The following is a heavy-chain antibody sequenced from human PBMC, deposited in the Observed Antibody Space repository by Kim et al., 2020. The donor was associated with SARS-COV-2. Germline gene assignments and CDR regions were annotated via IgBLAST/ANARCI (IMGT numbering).Heavy chain of an antibody. CDR3: ARVGYSSGWYVNYYYYYGMDV. CDR1: GFTFSSYA. V-gene: IGHV3-30*04. D-gene: IGHD6-19*01. CDR2: ISYDGSNK. Sequence: GGSLRLFCAASGFTFSSYAMHWVRQAPGKGLEWVAVISYDGSNKYYADSVKGRFTISRDNSKNTLYLQMNSLRAEDTAVYYCARVGYSSGWYVNYYYYYGMDVWGQGTTVTVSS. J-gene: IGHJ6*02.